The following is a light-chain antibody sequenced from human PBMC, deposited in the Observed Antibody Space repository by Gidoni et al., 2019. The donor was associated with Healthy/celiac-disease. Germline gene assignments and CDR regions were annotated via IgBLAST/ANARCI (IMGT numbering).Light chain of an antibody. V-gene: IGKV1-8*01. CDR2: AAS. Sequence: AIRMTQSPSSFSASTGDRVTITCRASQGISSYLAWYQQKPGKAPKLLIYAASTLQSGVPSRFSGSGSGTDFTLTISCLQSEDFATYYCQQYYSYPPGTFGQXTKLEIK. CDR1: QGISSY. CDR3: QQYYSYPPGT. J-gene: IGKJ2*01.